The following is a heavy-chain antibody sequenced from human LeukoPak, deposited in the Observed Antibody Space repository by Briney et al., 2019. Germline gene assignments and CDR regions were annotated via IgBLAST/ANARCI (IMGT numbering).Heavy chain of an antibody. CDR3: AKGSRGNYDY. J-gene: IGHJ4*02. D-gene: IGHD1-26*01. CDR1: GFTFNSYA. CDR2: IIDSGIST. V-gene: IGHV3-23*01. Sequence: GGSLRLSCAASGFTFNSYAMAWVRQAPEKGLEWVSAIIDSGISTYYADSVKGRFTISRDNSKNTLYLQMNSLRAEDTAVYYCAKGSRGNYDYWGQGTLVTVSS.